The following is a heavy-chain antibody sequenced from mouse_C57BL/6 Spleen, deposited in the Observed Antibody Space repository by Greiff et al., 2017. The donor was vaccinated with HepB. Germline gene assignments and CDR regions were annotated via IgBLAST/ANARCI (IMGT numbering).Heavy chain of an antibody. J-gene: IGHJ4*01. CDR1: GYTFTEYT. CDR3: ARHEDIGNYEGYAMDY. V-gene: IGHV1-62-2*01. D-gene: IGHD2-1*01. Sequence: QVQLQQSGAELVKPGASVKLSCKASGYTFTEYTIHWVKQRSGQGLEWIGWFYPGSGSIKYNEKFKDKATLTADKSSSTVYMELSRLTSEDSAVYVCARHEDIGNYEGYAMDYWGQGTSVTVSS. CDR2: FYPGSGSI.